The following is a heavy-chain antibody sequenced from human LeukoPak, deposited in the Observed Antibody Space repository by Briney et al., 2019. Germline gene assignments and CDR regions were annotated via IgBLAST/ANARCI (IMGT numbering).Heavy chain of an antibody. CDR1: GFTFSSYD. J-gene: IGHJ4*02. D-gene: IGHD2-15*01. V-gene: IGHV3-23*01. CDR3: AKGRGYCSGGSCYQEY. CDR2: ISGSGGST. Sequence: GGSLRLSCAASGFTFSSYDMSWVRQAPGKGLEWVSAISGSGGSTYYADSVKGRFTISKDNSKNTLYLQMNSLRAEDTAVYYCAKGRGYCSGGSCYQEYWGQGTLVTVSS.